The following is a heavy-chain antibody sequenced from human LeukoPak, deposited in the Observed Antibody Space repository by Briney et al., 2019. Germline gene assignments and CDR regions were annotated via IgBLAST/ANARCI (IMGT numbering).Heavy chain of an antibody. J-gene: IGHJ6*03. V-gene: IGHV4-59*01. CDR1: GGSFSGYY. Sequence: SETLSLTCAVYGGSFSGYYWSWIRQPPGKGLEWIGYIYYSGSTNYKSSLKSRVTISVDTSKNQFSLKLSSVTAADTAVYYCARTTEGGYSYGYFYYYYMDVWGKGTTVTISS. CDR2: IYYSGST. D-gene: IGHD5-18*01. CDR3: ARTTEGGYSYGYFYYYYMDV.